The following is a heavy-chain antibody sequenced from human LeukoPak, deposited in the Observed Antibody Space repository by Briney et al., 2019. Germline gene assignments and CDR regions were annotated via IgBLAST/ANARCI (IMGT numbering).Heavy chain of an antibody. D-gene: IGHD6-6*01. CDR1: GFTFSSYG. Sequence: PGGSLRLSCAASGFTFSSYGMHWVRQAPGKGLEWVAFIRYDGSNKYYADSVKGRFTISRNNSKNTLYLQMNSLRAEDTAVYYCAKSLVGAARPNAFDIWGQGTMVTVSS. V-gene: IGHV3-30*02. CDR2: IRYDGSNK. J-gene: IGHJ3*02. CDR3: AKSLVGAARPNAFDI.